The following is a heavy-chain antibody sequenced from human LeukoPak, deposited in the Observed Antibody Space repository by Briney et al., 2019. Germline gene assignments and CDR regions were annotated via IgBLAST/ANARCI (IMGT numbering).Heavy chain of an antibody. Sequence: SETLSLTCTVSGGSISSSSYYWGWIRQPPGKGLEWIGSIYYSGSTYYNPSLKSRVTISVDTSKNQFSLKLSSVTAADTAVYYCAKLLTFGGDYWGQGTLVTVSS. V-gene: IGHV4-39*07. CDR2: IYYSGST. CDR3: AKLLTFGGDY. J-gene: IGHJ4*02. D-gene: IGHD3-16*01. CDR1: GGSISSSSYY.